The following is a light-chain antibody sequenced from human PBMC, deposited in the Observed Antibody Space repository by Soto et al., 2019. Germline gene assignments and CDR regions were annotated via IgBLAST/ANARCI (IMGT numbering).Light chain of an antibody. Sequence: EIVMTQSPATLSVSPGERPTLSCRASQIVSSNLAWYQQKPGQAPRLLIYGASTRATGIPARFSGSGSGTEFTLTISSLQSEDFAVYYCQQYNNWPRTFGQGTKVEIK. CDR2: GAS. CDR1: QIVSSN. CDR3: QQYNNWPRT. V-gene: IGKV3-15*01. J-gene: IGKJ1*01.